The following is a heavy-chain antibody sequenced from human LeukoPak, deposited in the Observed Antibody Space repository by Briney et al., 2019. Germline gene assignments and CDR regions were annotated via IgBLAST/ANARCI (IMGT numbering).Heavy chain of an antibody. CDR2: IKQDGSEK. V-gene: IGHV3-7*03. J-gene: IGHJ4*02. Sequence: GGSLRLSCVASDSTFSSHWMSWVRQAPGKGPGWVANIKQDGSEKHFVDSVKGRFTISRDNAKNSLFLQMNSLRVEDTAVYYCAKYVYGYSFDYWGQGTLVTVSS. CDR1: DSTFSSHW. CDR3: AKYVYGYSFDY. D-gene: IGHD3-10*01.